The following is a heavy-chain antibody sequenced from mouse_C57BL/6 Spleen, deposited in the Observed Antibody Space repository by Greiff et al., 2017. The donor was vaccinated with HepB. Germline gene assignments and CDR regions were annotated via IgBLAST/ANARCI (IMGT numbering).Heavy chain of an antibody. CDR1: GFSLTSYG. CDR3: ARNSAGYGHAMDY. V-gene: IGHV2-2*01. D-gene: IGHD1-1*02. CDR2: IWSGGST. J-gene: IGHJ4*01. Sequence: QVQLQQSGPGLVQPSQSLSITCTVSGFSLTSYGVHWVRQSPGKGLEWLGVIWSGGSTDYNAAFISRLSISKDNSKSQVFFKMNSLQADDTAIYYCARNSAGYGHAMDYWGQGTSVTVSS.